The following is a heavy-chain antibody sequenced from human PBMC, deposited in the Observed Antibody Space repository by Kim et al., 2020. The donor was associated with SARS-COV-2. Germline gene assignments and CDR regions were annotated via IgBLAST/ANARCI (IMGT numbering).Heavy chain of an antibody. Sequence: GGSLRLSCAASGFTFTNYGMSWVRQAPGKGLEWVSFVSANGGSTNYADSVKGRFTISRDNSKNVLYLQMNGLRAEETAVYYCAKGGTLQVLYWGQGALVTVSS. J-gene: IGHJ4*02. CDR3: AKGGTLQVLY. V-gene: IGHV3-23*01. CDR1: GFTFTNYG. CDR2: VSANGGST. D-gene: IGHD1-1*01.